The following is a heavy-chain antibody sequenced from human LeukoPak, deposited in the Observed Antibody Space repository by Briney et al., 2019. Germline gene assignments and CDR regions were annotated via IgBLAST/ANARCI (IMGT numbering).Heavy chain of an antibody. D-gene: IGHD5-24*01. Sequence: SETLSLTCTVSGGSISSYYWSWIRQPPGKGLEWIGYIYYSGSTNYNPSLKSRVTTSVDTSKNQFSLKLSSVTAADMAVYYCAGGAVEMATILADYWGQGTLVTVSS. CDR2: IYYSGST. CDR3: AGGAVEMATILADY. J-gene: IGHJ4*02. CDR1: GGSISSYY. V-gene: IGHV4-59*01.